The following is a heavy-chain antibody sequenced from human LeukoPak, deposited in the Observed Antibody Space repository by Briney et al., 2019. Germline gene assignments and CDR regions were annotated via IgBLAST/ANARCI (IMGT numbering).Heavy chain of an antibody. J-gene: IGHJ4*02. CDR3: AKGRDSGYYFGYFDY. D-gene: IGHD3-22*01. CDR2: ISWNSGSI. V-gene: IGHV3-9*03. CDR1: GFTFDDYA. Sequence: YLRLSCAASGFTFDDYAMHWVRQAPGKGLEWVSGISWNSGSIGYADSVKGRFTISRDNAKNSLYLQMNSLRAEDMALYYCAKGRDSGYYFGYFDYWGQGTLVTVTA.